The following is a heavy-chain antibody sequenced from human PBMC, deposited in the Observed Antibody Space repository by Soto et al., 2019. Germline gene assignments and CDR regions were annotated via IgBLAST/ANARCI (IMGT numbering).Heavy chain of an antibody. Sequence: GESLKISSAASGFTFSSYGMHWVRQAPGKGLEWVAVISYDGSNKYYADSVKGRFTISRDNSKNTLYLQMNSLRAEDTAVYYCAKDKYYYGSAFDYRGQGTLVPVSS. J-gene: IGHJ4*02. V-gene: IGHV3-30*18. D-gene: IGHD3-10*01. CDR3: AKDKYYYGSAFDY. CDR1: GFTFSSYG. CDR2: ISYDGSNK.